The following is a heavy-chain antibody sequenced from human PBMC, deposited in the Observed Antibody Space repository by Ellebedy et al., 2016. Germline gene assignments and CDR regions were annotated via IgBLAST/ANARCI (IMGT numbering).Heavy chain of an antibody. J-gene: IGHJ5*02. V-gene: IGHV4-34*01. CDR3: ARDVGSGSLLGWFDP. Sequence: SETLSLXXTVYGSSFSGYYWTWIRQPPGKGLEWIGEINHSGSTNYNPSLKSRVTISVDTSKNQFSLKLSSVTAADTAVYYCARDVGSGSLLGWFDPWGQGTLVTVSS. CDR2: INHSGST. D-gene: IGHD3-10*01. CDR1: GSSFSGYY.